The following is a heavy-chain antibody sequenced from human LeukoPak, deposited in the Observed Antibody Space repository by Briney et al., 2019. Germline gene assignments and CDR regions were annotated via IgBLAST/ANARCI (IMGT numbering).Heavy chain of an antibody. CDR2: IRYNGSTK. CDR3: AKDGDDSIDY. Sequence: GGSLRLSCAASGFTLICCGMHWVRQAPGKGLEWVAFIRYNGSTKYYTDSVKGRFTISRDNSRDTLYLQMNSLRAEDTAVYYCAKDGDDSIDYWGQGTLVTVSS. CDR1: GFTLICCG. D-gene: IGHD3-22*01. J-gene: IGHJ4*02. V-gene: IGHV3-30*02.